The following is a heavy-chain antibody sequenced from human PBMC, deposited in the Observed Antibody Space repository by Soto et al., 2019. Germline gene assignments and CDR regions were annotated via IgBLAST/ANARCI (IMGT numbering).Heavy chain of an antibody. Sequence: GASVKVSCKASGGTFSSYISWVRQAPGQGLEWMGGIIPIFGTANYAQKFQGRVTITADESTSTAYMELSSLRSEDTAVYYCARDHQVVRLGELSWDYYGMDVWGQGTTVTVSS. CDR2: IIPIFGTA. CDR1: GGTFSSY. J-gene: IGHJ6*02. V-gene: IGHV1-69*13. CDR3: ARDHQVVRLGELSWDYYGMDV. D-gene: IGHD3-16*02.